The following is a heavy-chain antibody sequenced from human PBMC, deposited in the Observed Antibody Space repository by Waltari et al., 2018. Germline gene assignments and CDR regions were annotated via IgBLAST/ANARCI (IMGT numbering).Heavy chain of an antibody. J-gene: IGHJ6*02. CDR3: ARTLAGSGSYYDRYYYGMDV. Sequence: QVQLVESGGGVVQPGRSLRLSCAASGFTFSSYAMHWVRQAPGKGLEWVAVISYDGSNKYYADSVKGRFTISRDNSKNTLYLQMNSLRAEDTAVYYCARTLAGSGSYYDRYYYGMDVWGQGTTVTVSS. V-gene: IGHV3-30-3*01. D-gene: IGHD3-10*01. CDR1: GFTFSSYA. CDR2: ISYDGSNK.